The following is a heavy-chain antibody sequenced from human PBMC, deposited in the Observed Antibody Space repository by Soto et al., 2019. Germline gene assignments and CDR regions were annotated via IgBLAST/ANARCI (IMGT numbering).Heavy chain of an antibody. Sequence: SETLSLTCSVSDGSMNSGGYYWSWIRQPPGKGLEWIGQISHSGSTNYNPSLTSRVNKSVDKSKNHFSLKLTSVTAADTAVYYCAARHFWSGPWTAPRLDYWGQGTLVTVSS. V-gene: IGHV4-39*07. J-gene: IGHJ4*02. CDR2: ISHSGST. D-gene: IGHD3-3*02. CDR3: AARHFWSGPWTAPRLDY. CDR1: DGSMNSGGYY.